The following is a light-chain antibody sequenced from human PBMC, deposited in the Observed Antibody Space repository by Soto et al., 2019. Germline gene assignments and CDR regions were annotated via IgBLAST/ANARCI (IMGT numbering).Light chain of an antibody. CDR2: RNN. CDR1: SSNIGAGYD. J-gene: IGLJ2*01. CDR3: AAWDDSLSGVV. Sequence: QSVLTQPPSVSGAPGQRVTISCTGSSSNIGAGYDVHWYQQLPGTAPKLLIYRNNQRPSGVPDRLSGSKSGTSASLAISGLRSEDEADYYCAAWDDSLSGVVFGGGTKLTVL. V-gene: IGLV1-47*01.